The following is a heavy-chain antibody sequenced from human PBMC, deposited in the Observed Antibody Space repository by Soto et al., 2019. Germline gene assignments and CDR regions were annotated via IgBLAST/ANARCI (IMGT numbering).Heavy chain of an antibody. CDR2: INSDGSTT. D-gene: IGHD3-3*02. J-gene: IGHJ5*02. Sequence: WGSLILSGAASEFNFSNYWMNWVRQAPGQGLVWVSRINSDGSTTSYADSVKGRFTISRDNAKNTLYLQMNSLRAEDTAVYYCATFKTSKGFDPCGQGTLVTVSA. V-gene: IGHV3-74*01. CDR1: EFNFSNYW. CDR3: ATFKTSKGFDP.